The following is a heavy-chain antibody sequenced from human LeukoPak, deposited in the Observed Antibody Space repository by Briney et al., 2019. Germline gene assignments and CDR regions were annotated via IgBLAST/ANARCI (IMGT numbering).Heavy chain of an antibody. D-gene: IGHD3-22*01. CDR3: AGDYYDSSGYFDSL. Sequence: GASVKVSCKASGYTFTSYGISWVRQAPGQGLEWMGWISAYNGNTNYAQKLQGRVTMTTDTSTSTAYMELRSLRSDDTAAYYCAGDYYDSSGYFDSLWGQGTLVTVSS. V-gene: IGHV1-18*01. CDR2: ISAYNGNT. J-gene: IGHJ4*02. CDR1: GYTFTSYG.